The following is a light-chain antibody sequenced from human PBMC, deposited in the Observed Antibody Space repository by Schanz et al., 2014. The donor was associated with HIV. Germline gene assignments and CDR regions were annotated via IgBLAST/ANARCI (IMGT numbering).Light chain of an antibody. CDR3: QQYGSSPWT. V-gene: IGKV3-20*01. J-gene: IGKJ1*01. CDR1: QSVSSSY. CDR2: GAS. Sequence: EIVLTQSPGTLSLSPGERATLSCRASQSVSSSYLAWYQQKPGQAPRLLIYGASSRATGIPERFSGSGSGTDFTLTISRVEPEDYAVYYCQQYGSSPWTFGQGTRVDVK.